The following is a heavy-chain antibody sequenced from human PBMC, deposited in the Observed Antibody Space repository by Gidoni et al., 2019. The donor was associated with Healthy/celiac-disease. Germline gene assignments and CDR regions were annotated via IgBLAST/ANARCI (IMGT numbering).Heavy chain of an antibody. Sequence: QVQLQQWGAGLLKPSETLSLTCAVAGGSFSGYYGSWIRPPPGKGLEWIGDINHSGRTNYNPSLKSRVTISVDTSKNQFSLKLSSVTAADTAVYYCARISTGSPGYWGQGTLVTVSS. J-gene: IGHJ4*02. CDR3: ARISTGSPGY. D-gene: IGHD7-27*01. CDR1: GGSFSGYY. V-gene: IGHV4-34*01. CDR2: INHSGRT.